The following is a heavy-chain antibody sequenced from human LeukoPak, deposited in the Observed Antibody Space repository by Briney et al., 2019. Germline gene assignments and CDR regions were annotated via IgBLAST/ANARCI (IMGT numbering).Heavy chain of an antibody. CDR2: ISAYNGNT. D-gene: IGHD6-13*01. J-gene: IGHJ4*02. CDR1: GYTFTSYC. Sequence: ASVKVSCKASGYTFTSYCISWVRQAPGQGLEWMGWISAYNGNTNYAQKLQGRVTMTTDTSTSTAYMELRSLRSDDTAVYYCARLYGYSSSWPRGDFDYWGQGTLVTVSS. CDR3: ARLYGYSSSWPRGDFDY. V-gene: IGHV1-18*01.